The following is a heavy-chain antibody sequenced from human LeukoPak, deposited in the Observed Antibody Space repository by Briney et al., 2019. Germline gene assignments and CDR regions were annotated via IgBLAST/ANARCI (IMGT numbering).Heavy chain of an antibody. V-gene: IGHV4-39*07. D-gene: IGHD2-2*01. CDR3: ARVTDHYAADAFDI. CDR1: GGSISSSSYY. Sequence: KASETLSLTCTVSGGSISSSSYYWGWIRQPPGKGLEWIGSIYYSGSTYYNPSLKSRVTISVDTSKNQFSLKLSSVTAADTAVYYCARVTDHYAADAFDIWGQGTMVTVSS. CDR2: IYYSGST. J-gene: IGHJ3*02.